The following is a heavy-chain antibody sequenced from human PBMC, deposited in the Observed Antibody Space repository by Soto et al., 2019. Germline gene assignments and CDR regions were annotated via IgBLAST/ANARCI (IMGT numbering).Heavy chain of an antibody. D-gene: IGHD6-13*01. CDR3: ARELRIAAAGTHNDWFDP. CDR1: GYTFTSYG. V-gene: IGHV1-18*01. Sequence: GASVKVSCKASGYTFTSYGISWVRQAPGQGLEWMGWISAYNGNTNYAQKLQGRVTMTTDTSTSKAYMELRSLRSDDTAVYYCARELRIAAAGTHNDWFDPWGQGTLVTVSS. J-gene: IGHJ5*02. CDR2: ISAYNGNT.